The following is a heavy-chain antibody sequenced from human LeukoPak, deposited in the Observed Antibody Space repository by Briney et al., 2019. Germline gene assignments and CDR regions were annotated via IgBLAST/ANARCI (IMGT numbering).Heavy chain of an antibody. CDR3: ASPRYRYSSGWSFDY. V-gene: IGHV3-11*01. CDR1: GFTFSDYY. CDR2: ISSSGSTI. J-gene: IGHJ4*02. Sequence: PGGSLRLSCAASGFTFSDYYMSWIRQAPGKGLEWVSYISSSGSTIYYADSVKGRFTISRDNAKNSLYLQMNSLRAEDTAVYYCASPRYRYSSGWSFDYWGQGTLVTVSS. D-gene: IGHD6-19*01.